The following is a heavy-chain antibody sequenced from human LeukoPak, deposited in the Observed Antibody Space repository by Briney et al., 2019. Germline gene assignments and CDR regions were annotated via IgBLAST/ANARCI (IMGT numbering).Heavy chain of an antibody. Sequence: GESLKISCKSSGYSFTSDWIGWVRQMPGKGLELMGIIYPGNSDTRYSPSFQGQVTISADKSISTAYLQWSSLKASDTAMYYCARQTYYYDSSGYYYPAFDIWGQGTMVTVSS. D-gene: IGHD3-22*01. CDR3: ARQTYYYDSSGYYYPAFDI. V-gene: IGHV5-51*01. CDR1: GYSFTSDW. J-gene: IGHJ3*02. CDR2: IYPGNSDT.